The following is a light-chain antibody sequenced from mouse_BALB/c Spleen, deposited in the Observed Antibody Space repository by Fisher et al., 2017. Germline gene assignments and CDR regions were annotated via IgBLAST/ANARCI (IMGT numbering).Light chain of an antibody. J-gene: IGKJ5*01. V-gene: IGKV4-59*01. CDR2: DTS. CDR1: SSVSY. CDR3: QQWSSNPLT. Sequence: IVMTQSTAIMSASPGEKVTISCSASSSVSYMHWYQQKSGTSPKRWIYDTSKLASGVPGRFSGSGSGNSYSLTISSMEAEDAATYYCQQWSSNPLTFGAGTKLELK.